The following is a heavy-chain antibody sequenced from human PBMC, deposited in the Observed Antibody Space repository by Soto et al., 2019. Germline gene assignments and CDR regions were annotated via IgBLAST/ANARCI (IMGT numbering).Heavy chain of an antibody. J-gene: IGHJ6*02. V-gene: IGHV1-69*06. CDR3: ARSTYSSSSGDYYYGMDV. Sequence: QVQLVQSGAEVKKPGSSVKVSCKASGGTFSSYAISWVRQAPGQGLEWMGGIFPIFGTANYAQKFQGRVTITADKSTSTAYMELSSLRSEDTAVYYCARSTYSSSSGDYYYGMDVWGQGTTVTVSS. CDR1: GGTFSSYA. D-gene: IGHD6-6*01. CDR2: IFPIFGTA.